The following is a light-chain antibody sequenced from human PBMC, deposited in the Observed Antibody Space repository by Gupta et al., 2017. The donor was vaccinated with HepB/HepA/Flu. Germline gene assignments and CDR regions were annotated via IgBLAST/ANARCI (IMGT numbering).Light chain of an antibody. Sequence: DIVMTQSPASLAVSLGERTTINCKSSQSVLYSSNNKNYSAWYQQKPGQPPKLLIYWASTRESRVPDRFSGSGSGTDFTLTISSLQAEDVAVYCCQQYYSTPTFGPGTKVEIK. J-gene: IGKJ3*01. CDR3: QQYYSTPT. CDR1: QSVLYSSNNKNY. CDR2: WAS. V-gene: IGKV4-1*01.